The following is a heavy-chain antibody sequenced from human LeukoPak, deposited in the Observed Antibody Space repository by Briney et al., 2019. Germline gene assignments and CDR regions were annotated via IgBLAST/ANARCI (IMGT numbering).Heavy chain of an antibody. CDR3: ATLLYDFWSGYPKHFDY. J-gene: IGHJ4*02. V-gene: IGHV3-7*01. CDR2: IKQDGSEK. CDR1: GFTFSSYW. Sequence: GGSLRLSCAASGFTFSSYWMSWVRQAPGKGLEWVANIKQDGSEKYYVDSVKGRFTISRDNAKNSLYLQMNSLRAEDTAVYYCATLLYDFWSGYPKHFDYWGQGTLVTVSS. D-gene: IGHD3-3*01.